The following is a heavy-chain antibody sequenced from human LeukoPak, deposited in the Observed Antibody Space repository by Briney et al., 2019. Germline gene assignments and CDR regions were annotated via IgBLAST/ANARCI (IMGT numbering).Heavy chain of an antibody. Sequence: SETLSLTCTVPGGSISSYYWSWIRQPPGKGLEWIGYIYYSGSTNYNPSLKSRVTISVDTSKNQFSLKLSSVTAADTAVYYCARELRLRNLYGMDVWGQGTMVTVSS. CDR1: GGSISSYY. CDR3: ARELRLRNLYGMDV. CDR2: IYYSGST. J-gene: IGHJ6*02. V-gene: IGHV4-59*01. D-gene: IGHD4-17*01.